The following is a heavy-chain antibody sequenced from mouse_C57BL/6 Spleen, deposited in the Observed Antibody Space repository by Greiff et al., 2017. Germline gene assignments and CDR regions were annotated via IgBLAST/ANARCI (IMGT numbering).Heavy chain of an antibody. V-gene: IGHV1-74*01. D-gene: IGHD1-1*01. CDR1: GYTFTSYW. CDR2: IHPSDSDT. J-gene: IGHJ3*01. Sequence: QVQLQQPGAELVKPGASVKVSCKASGYTFTSYWLHWVKQRPGQGLEWIGRIHPSDSDTNYNQKFKGKATLTVDKSSSTAYVQLSSLTSEDSAVYYCVIDYGSGYRFAYWGQGALVTVSA. CDR3: VIDYGSGYRFAY.